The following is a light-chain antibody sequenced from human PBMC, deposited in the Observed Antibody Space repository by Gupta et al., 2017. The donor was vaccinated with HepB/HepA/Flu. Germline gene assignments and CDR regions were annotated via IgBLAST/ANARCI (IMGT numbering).Light chain of an antibody. J-gene: IGKJ1*01. CDR1: QSVSSSY. Sequence: EIVLRQSPGTLSLSPGERATLSCRASQSVSSSYLGWYQQKPGQAPRLLISGASNRATGIPDRFSGSESGTDFTLTISRLEPEDFAVYYCHQDGSSPWTFGQGTKVEIK. CDR3: HQDGSSPWT. V-gene: IGKV3-20*01. CDR2: GAS.